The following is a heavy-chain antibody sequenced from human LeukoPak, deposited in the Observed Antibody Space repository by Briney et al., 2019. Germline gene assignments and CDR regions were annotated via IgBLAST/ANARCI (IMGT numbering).Heavy chain of an antibody. Sequence: GGSLRLSCAGSGFTFSSYNMNWVRQAPGKGLEWVSSISGSSSYIYYADSVKGRFTISRGNAKNSLYLQMNSLRAEDTALYYCAKGRSLPPYYFDYWGQGTLVTVSS. CDR3: AKGRSLPPYYFDY. CDR2: ISGSSSYI. J-gene: IGHJ4*02. CDR1: GFTFSSYN. V-gene: IGHV3-21*04.